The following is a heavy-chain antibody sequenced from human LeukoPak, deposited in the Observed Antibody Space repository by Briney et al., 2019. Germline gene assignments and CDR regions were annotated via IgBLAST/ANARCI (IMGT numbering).Heavy chain of an antibody. CDR3: TRVHTTSWSGSYFDY. D-gene: IGHD6-13*01. CDR2: IRSKAYSYTT. Sequence: GGSLRLSCAASGFTFSDHYMDWVRQAPGKGLEWVGRIRSKAYSYTTEYAASVKGRFTISRDDSKNSLYLQMNSLKTEDTAVYYCTRVHTTSWSGSYFDYWGQGTLVTVSS. J-gene: IGHJ4*02. CDR1: GFTFSDHY. V-gene: IGHV3-72*01.